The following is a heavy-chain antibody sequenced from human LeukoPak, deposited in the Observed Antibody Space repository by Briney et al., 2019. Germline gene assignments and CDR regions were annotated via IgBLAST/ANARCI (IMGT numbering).Heavy chain of an antibody. CDR3: ARRGYSYGRGNYYYYMDV. D-gene: IGHD5-18*01. Sequence: AESLKISCNGSGYITTSYWIGWRRHMPGKGLEWRGIIYPGDCDTRYSPSFQGQVTISANKTISTAYLQWSSLKASDTAMYYCARRGYSYGRGNYYYYMDVWGKGTTVTVSS. V-gene: IGHV5-51*01. CDR1: GYITTSYW. J-gene: IGHJ6*03. CDR2: IYPGDCDT.